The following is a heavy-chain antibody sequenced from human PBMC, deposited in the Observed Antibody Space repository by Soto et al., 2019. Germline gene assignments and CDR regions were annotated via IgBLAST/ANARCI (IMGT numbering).Heavy chain of an antibody. CDR1: GGSISSYY. Sequence: QVQLQESGPGLVKPSETLSLTCTVSGGSISSYYWSWIRQPAGKGLEWIGRIYTRGSTNYNPSLKHRVTXSXEXSXSXYSLKVSCVAXAXTXXXXXXXXXXXXXAAEYYYXYXXDVWXXXT. J-gene: IGHJ6*02. V-gene: IGHV4-4*07. CDR3: XXXXXXXXAAEYYYXYXXDV. CDR2: IYTRGST. D-gene: IGHD2-15*01.